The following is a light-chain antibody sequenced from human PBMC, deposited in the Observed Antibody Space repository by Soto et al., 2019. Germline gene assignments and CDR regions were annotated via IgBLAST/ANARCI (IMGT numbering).Light chain of an antibody. Sequence: AIQMTQSPSSLSASVGDRVTITCRASQGIRNDLAWYQQRPGNAPRLLIYAASSLQSGVPSRFSGSGSGTDFTLTISSLQPEDFATYYCLQDYNYPRTFGGGTKVEI. CDR1: QGIRND. CDR3: LQDYNYPRT. J-gene: IGKJ4*01. V-gene: IGKV1-6*01. CDR2: AAS.